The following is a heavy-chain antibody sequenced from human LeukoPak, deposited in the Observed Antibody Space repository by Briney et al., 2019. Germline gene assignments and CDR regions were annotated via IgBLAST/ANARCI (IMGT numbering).Heavy chain of an antibody. CDR3: AREGAVVVTGGKGSSYFDY. Sequence: ASVKVSCKASGYTFTSYYMHWVRQAPGQGLEWMGIINPSGGSTSYAQKFQGRVTMTRDTSTSTVYMELSSLRSEDTAVYYCAREGAVVVTGGKGSSYFDYWGQGTXVXVSS. D-gene: IGHD2-21*02. CDR2: INPSGGST. CDR1: GYTFTSYY. J-gene: IGHJ4*02. V-gene: IGHV1-46*01.